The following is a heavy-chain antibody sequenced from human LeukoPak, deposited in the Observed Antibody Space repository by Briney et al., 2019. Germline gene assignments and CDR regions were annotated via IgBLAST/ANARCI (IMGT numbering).Heavy chain of an antibody. CDR3: ARAGGGYRYGFGY. V-gene: IGHV3-21*01. J-gene: IGHJ4*02. Sequence: PGGSLRLSCAASGFTFSSYSMNWVRQAPGKGLEWVSSISSSSSYIYYADSVKGRFTISRDNAKNSLYLQMNSLRAEDTAVYYCARAGGGYRYGFGYWGQGTLVTVSS. CDR2: ISSSSSYI. CDR1: GFTFSSYS. D-gene: IGHD5-18*01.